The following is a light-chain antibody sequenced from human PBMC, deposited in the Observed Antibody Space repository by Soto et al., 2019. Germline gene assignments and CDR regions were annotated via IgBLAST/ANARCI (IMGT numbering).Light chain of an antibody. CDR3: QHRSAWPST. V-gene: IGKV3-11*01. CDR1: QTVSSY. Sequence: EIVLTQSPATLSLSPGDRATLSCRASQTVSSYLAWYQQKPGQAPRLLIYDASSRATGIPARFSGSGSGTDFTLTITSLEPEDFAVYYCQHRSAWPSTFGGGTKVEIK. CDR2: DAS. J-gene: IGKJ4*01.